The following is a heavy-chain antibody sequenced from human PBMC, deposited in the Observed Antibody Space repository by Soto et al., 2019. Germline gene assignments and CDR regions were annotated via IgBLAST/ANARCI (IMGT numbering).Heavy chain of an antibody. CDR1: GYMFTSHA. CDR3: VRDHYYDFWSGYYTGTPFDY. V-gene: IGHV1-3*01. Sequence: GASVKVSCKASGYMFTSHAMHWVRQAPGQRLEWMGWINAGNGNTKYSQKFEGRVTITRDTSASTAYMDLSSLGSEDTAVYYCVRDHYYDFWSGYYTGTPFDYWGQGTLVTVSS. CDR2: INAGNGNT. J-gene: IGHJ4*02. D-gene: IGHD3-3*01.